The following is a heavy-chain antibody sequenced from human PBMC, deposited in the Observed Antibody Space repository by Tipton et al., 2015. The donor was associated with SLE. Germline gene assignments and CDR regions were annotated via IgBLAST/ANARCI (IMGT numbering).Heavy chain of an antibody. J-gene: IGHJ3*01. Sequence: SLRLSCEASGFTFSSYVLHWVRQAPGKGLEWVGFISYDERKFYADSVKGRFTLSRDKSQNTLSLQMNSLRFEDTAVYYCARVGLDYDSLTGYKAFDFWGQGTVVTVSS. V-gene: IGHV3-30*04. CDR3: ARVGLDYDSLTGYKAFDF. CDR1: GFTFSSYV. D-gene: IGHD3-9*01. CDR2: ISYDERK.